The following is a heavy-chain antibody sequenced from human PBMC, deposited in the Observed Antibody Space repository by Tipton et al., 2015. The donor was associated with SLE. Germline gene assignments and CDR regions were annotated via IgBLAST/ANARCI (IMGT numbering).Heavy chain of an antibody. J-gene: IGHJ4*02. CDR3: ASLRRYCSGGSCYFDL. V-gene: IGHV3-53*05. D-gene: IGHD2-15*01. CDR2: IYSGGGT. CDR1: GFSVSTNY. Sequence: AVSGFSVSTNYMSWVRQTPGKGLEWVSVIYSGGGTYHAESVKGRFTISGDNSKNTVYLQMNSLRVEDTAVYYCASLRRYCSGGSCYFDLWGQGAAVAVSS.